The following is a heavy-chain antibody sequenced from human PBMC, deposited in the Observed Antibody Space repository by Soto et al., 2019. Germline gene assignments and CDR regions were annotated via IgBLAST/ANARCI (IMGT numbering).Heavy chain of an antibody. V-gene: IGHV5-51*01. D-gene: IGHD4-17*01. CDR1: GYSFTNYW. J-gene: IGHJ6*02. Sequence: PGESLKISCKTSGYSFTNYWIGWVRQMPGKGLEWMGIIYPGDSDTTYSPSFQGQVTISADKSISTAYLQWSSLRPSDTAMYYCARHSVTRTYYYGMDVWGQGTTVTVSS. CDR3: ARHSVTRTYYYGMDV. CDR2: IYPGDSDT.